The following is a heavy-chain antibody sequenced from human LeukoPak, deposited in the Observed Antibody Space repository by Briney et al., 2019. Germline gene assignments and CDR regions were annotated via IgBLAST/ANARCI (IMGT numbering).Heavy chain of an antibody. V-gene: IGHV3-21*01. CDR1: GFTFRSYS. CDR2: ISSSSSYI. D-gene: IGHD6-13*01. Sequence: GGSLRLSCAASGFTFRSYSMNWVRQAPGKGLEWVSSISSSSSYIYYADSVKGRFTISRDNAKNSLYLQINSLIAEDTAVYICARVAAAGAFDYWGQGTLVTVSS. CDR3: ARVAAAGAFDY. J-gene: IGHJ4*02.